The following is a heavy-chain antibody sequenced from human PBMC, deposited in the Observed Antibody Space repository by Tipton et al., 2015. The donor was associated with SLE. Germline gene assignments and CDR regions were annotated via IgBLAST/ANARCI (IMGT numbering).Heavy chain of an antibody. D-gene: IGHD4-23*01. CDR2: IYYSGST. V-gene: IGHV4-59*01. J-gene: IGHJ5*02. CDR3: ARTFPYGGFDP. Sequence: LRLSCAVYGGSFSGYYWSWIRQPPGKGLEWIGYIYYSGSTNYNPSLKSRVTISVDTSKNQFSLKLSSVTAADTAVYYCARTFPYGGFDPWGQGTLVTVSS. CDR1: GGSFSGYY.